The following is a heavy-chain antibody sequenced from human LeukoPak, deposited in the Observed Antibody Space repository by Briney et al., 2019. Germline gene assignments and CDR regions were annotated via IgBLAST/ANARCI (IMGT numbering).Heavy chain of an antibody. CDR3: AKDTHGYPGGIDY. CDR1: GFTFSSYA. CDR2: ISGSGGGT. Sequence: GGSLRLSCAASGFTFSSYAMSWVRQAPGKGLEWVSAISGSGGGTYYADSVKGRFTISRDNSKNTLYLQMNSLRAEDTAVYYCAKDTHGYPGGIDYWGQGTLVTVSS. J-gene: IGHJ4*02. V-gene: IGHV3-23*01. D-gene: IGHD3-22*01.